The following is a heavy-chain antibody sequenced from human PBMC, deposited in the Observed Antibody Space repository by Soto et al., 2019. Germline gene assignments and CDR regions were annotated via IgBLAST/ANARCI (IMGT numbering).Heavy chain of an antibody. J-gene: IGHJ6*02. V-gene: IGHV4-61*08. CDR1: GGSISSGGYY. CDR3: ARDSREYGMDV. Sequence: SETLSLTCTVSGGSISSGGYYWSWIRQPPGKGLEWIGHIYYSGSTNYNPSLKSRVTISVDTSKNQFSLKLSSVTAADTAVYYCARDSREYGMDVWGQGTTVTVSS. D-gene: IGHD1-26*01. CDR2: IYYSGST.